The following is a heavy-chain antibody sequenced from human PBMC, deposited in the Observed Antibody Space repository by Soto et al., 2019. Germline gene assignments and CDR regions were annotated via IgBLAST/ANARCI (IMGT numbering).Heavy chain of an antibody. CDR3: ANGQGVHYYDSSGYYYPNAFDI. D-gene: IGHD3-22*01. CDR2: ISYDGSNK. J-gene: IGHJ3*02. V-gene: IGHV3-30*18. Sequence: GGSLRLSCAASGFTFSSYGMHWVRQAPGKGLEWVAVISYDGSNKYYADSVKGRFTISRDNSKNTLYLQMNSLRAEDTAVYYCANGQGVHYYDSSGYYYPNAFDIWGQGTMVTVSS. CDR1: GFTFSSYG.